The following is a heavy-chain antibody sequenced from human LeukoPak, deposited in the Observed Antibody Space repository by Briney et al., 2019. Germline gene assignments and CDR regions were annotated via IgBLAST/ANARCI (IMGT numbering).Heavy chain of an antibody. D-gene: IGHD6-19*01. CDR3: ARVGEQWLVSASRYYFDY. Sequence: ASVKVSCKASRYSFTDYYMHWVRQAPGQGLEWMGWINPNSGGTIYAQKFQGRVTMTRDTSINTAYMELSSLRSDDTAVYYCARVGEQWLVSASRYYFDYWGQGTLVTVSS. J-gene: IGHJ4*02. V-gene: IGHV1-2*02. CDR2: INPNSGGT. CDR1: RYSFTDYY.